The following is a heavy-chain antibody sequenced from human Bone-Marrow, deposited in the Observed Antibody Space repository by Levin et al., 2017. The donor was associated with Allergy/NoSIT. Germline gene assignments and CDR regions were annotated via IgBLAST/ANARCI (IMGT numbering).Heavy chain of an antibody. D-gene: IGHD5-12*01. Sequence: GESLKISCAASGFTFSSYGMHWVRQAPGRGLEWVAVISRDGNNQHHADSAKGRFTISRDNSKNTLYLQMNSLRPEDTAVYYCAKGYSTSWYFDSWGQGTLVTVSS. CDR3: AKGYSTSWYFDS. V-gene: IGHV3-30*18. CDR2: ISRDGNNQ. CDR1: GFTFSSYG. J-gene: IGHJ4*02.